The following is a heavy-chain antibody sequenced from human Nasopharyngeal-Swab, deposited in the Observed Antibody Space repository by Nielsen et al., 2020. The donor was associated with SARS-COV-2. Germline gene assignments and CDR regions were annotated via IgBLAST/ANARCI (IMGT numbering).Heavy chain of an antibody. Sequence: CCASCGFVFSSYALHWVRQAPGKGLEWVAVISYDGNNKYYADSVKGRFTISRDNSKNTLYLQMNSLRAEDTAVHYCARDPDGGNVWEDAFDIWGQGTMVTVSS. V-gene: IGHV3-30-3*01. D-gene: IGHD4-23*01. CDR3: ARDPDGGNVWEDAFDI. CDR2: ISYDGNNK. J-gene: IGHJ3*02. CDR1: GFVFSSYA.